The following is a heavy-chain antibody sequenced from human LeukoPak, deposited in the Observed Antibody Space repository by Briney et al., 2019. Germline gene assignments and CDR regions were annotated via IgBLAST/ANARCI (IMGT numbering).Heavy chain of an antibody. J-gene: IGHJ6*03. CDR2: INPNSGGT. CDR3: AATVHYYYYYMDV. D-gene: IGHD3-10*01. Sequence: GASVKVSCKASGYTFTGYYMHWVRQAPGQGLEWMGWINPNSGGTNYAQKFQGRVTMTEDTSTDTAYMELSSLRSEDTAVYYCAATVHYYYYYMDVWGKGTTVTISS. CDR1: GYTFTGYY. V-gene: IGHV1-2*02.